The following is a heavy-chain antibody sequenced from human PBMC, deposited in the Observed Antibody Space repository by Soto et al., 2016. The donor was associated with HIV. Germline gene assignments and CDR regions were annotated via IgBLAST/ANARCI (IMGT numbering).Heavy chain of an antibody. CDR3: ARVGSRGYSGFDLRYFDD. Sequence: EVQLVETGGGLIQPGGSLRLSCAASGLTVRSNYMSWVRQAPGKGLEWVSTIHSGGKTDYADSVKGRFTMSRDNSMNTLFLQMNSLRAEDTAVYFCARVGSRGYSGFDLRYFDDWGQGTLVTVSS. CDR2: IHSGGKT. CDR1: GLTVRSNY. J-gene: IGHJ4*02. D-gene: IGHD5-12*01. V-gene: IGHV3-53*02.